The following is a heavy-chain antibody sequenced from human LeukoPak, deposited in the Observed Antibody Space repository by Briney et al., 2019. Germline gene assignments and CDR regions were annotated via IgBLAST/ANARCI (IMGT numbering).Heavy chain of an antibody. D-gene: IGHD5/OR15-5a*01. CDR2: ISSSGGTI. CDR1: GFTFSSYN. V-gene: IGHV3-48*04. Sequence: GGSLRLSCAASGFTFSSYNMNWVRQAPGKGLEWVSYISSSGGTIYYADSVKGRFTISRDNAKNTLYLQMNSLRAEDTAVYYCARAPTWSTNWFDPWGQGTLVTVSS. J-gene: IGHJ5*02. CDR3: ARAPTWSTNWFDP.